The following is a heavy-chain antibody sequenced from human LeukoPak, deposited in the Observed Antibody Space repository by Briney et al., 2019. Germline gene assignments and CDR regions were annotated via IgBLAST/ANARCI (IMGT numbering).Heavy chain of an antibody. J-gene: IGHJ4*02. V-gene: IGHV1-69*13. D-gene: IGHD2/OR15-2a*01. CDR3: ASAALIDKYYFDY. CDR2: IIPIFGTA. CDR1: GGTFSSYA. Sequence: ASVKVSCKASGGTFSSYAISWVRQAPGQGLEWMGGIIPIFGTANYAQKFQGRVTITADESTSTAYMELSSLRSEDTAVYYCASAALIDKYYFDYWGQGSLVTVSS.